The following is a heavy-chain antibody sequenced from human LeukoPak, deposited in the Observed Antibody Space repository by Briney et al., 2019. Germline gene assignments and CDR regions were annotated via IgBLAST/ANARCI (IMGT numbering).Heavy chain of an antibody. CDR1: GFTFSSYS. CDR3: ARRKGGATILYYFDY. Sequence: GGSLRLSCAASGFTFSSYSMNWVRQAPGKGLEWVSYISSSSSTIYYADSVKGRFTISRDNAKNSLYLQMNSLRDEDTAVYYCARRKGGATILYYFDYWGRGTLVTVSS. D-gene: IGHD1-26*01. V-gene: IGHV3-48*02. CDR2: ISSSSSTI. J-gene: IGHJ4*02.